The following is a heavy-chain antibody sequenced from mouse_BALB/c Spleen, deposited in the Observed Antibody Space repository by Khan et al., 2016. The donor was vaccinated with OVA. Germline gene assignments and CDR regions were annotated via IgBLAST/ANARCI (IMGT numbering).Heavy chain of an antibody. D-gene: IGHD2-10*02. CDR2: IWGGGST. V-gene: IGHV2-6-5*01. CDR1: GFSLTDYG. CDR3: AKGVWSYYFTLDY. Sequence: QVQLKESGPGLVAPSQSLSITCTVSGFSLTDYGVSWIRQPPGKGLEWLGVIWGGGSTFYNSALKSRLSISKDNSKSQVVLKMNSLQTDDTAMYYCAKGVWSYYFTLDYWGQGTSVTVSS. J-gene: IGHJ4*01.